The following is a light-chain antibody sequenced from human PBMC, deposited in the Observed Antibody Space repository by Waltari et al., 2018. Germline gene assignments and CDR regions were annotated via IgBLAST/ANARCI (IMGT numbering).Light chain of an antibody. CDR1: QGISSY. Sequence: DIQLTQSPSFLSASVGDRATITCRASQGISSYLALYQQQPGEAPKLLISAASTLQSGVPSSFSGSGSGTEFSLTIRSLQPEDFATYYCQQLNSFPYTFGQGTKLDIK. CDR2: AAS. V-gene: IGKV1-9*01. CDR3: QQLNSFPYT. J-gene: IGKJ2*01.